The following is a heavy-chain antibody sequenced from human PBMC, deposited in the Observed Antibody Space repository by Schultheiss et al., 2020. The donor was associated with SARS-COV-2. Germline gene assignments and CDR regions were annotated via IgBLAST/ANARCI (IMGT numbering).Heavy chain of an antibody. CDR1: GGSFSGYY. CDR2: IYYSGST. D-gene: IGHD2-15*01. J-gene: IGHJ6*02. CDR3: ARGDGRSYGMDV. V-gene: IGHV4-34*01. Sequence: SETLSLTCAVYGGSFSGYYWSWIRQPAGKGLEWIGRIYYSGSTYYNPSLKSRVTISVDTSKNQFSLKLSSVTAADTAVYYCARGDGRSYGMDVWGQGTTVTVSS.